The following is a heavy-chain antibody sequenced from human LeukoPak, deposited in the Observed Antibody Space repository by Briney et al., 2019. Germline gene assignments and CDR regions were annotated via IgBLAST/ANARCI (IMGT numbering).Heavy chain of an antibody. CDR2: IWNDGSET. Sequence: PGRSLRLSCAASGFIFSNYGMHWVRQAPGKRLEWVAVIWNDGSETFHADSVKGRFRIARDNSKNTLYLQMNSLRAEDTAVYYCAKDHCGGDCYLFDYWGQGTLVTVSS. CDR3: AKDHCGGDCYLFDY. D-gene: IGHD2-21*02. CDR1: GFIFSNYG. J-gene: IGHJ4*02. V-gene: IGHV3-33*06.